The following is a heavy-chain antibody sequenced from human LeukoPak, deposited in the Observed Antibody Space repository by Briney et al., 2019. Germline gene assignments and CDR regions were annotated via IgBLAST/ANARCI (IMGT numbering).Heavy chain of an antibody. CDR3: AKERVRITMVRGAPFDY. CDR1: GFTFSSYG. CDR2: IRYDGSNK. D-gene: IGHD3-10*01. V-gene: IGHV3-30*02. Sequence: GGSLRLSCAASGFTFSSYGMHWVRQAPGEGLEWVAFIRYDGSNKYYADSVKGRFTISRDNAKNSLYLQMNSLRAEDTAVYYCAKERVRITMVRGAPFDYWGQGTLVTVSS. J-gene: IGHJ4*02.